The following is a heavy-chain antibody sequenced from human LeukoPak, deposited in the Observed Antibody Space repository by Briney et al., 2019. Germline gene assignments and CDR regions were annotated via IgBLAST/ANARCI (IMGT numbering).Heavy chain of an antibody. J-gene: IGHJ4*02. Sequence: SETLSLTCTVSGYSISTGYYWDWIRPPPGKGLEWIGTFYHGGSTYYNPSLKSRVTISVDTSKNQFSLKLNSVTAADTAVYYCARGKEVITMLRGLKPGYYFDYWGQGTLVTVSS. V-gene: IGHV4-38-2*02. CDR1: GYSISTGYY. CDR2: FYHGGST. D-gene: IGHD3-10*01. CDR3: ARGKEVITMLRGLKPGYYFDY.